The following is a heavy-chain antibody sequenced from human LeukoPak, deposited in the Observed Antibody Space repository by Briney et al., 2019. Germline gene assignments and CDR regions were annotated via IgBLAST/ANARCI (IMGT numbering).Heavy chain of an antibody. D-gene: IGHD3-9*01. CDR1: GGTFSSYA. V-gene: IGHV1-69*13. CDR3: ASNAPGDILTGYYIDC. J-gene: IGHJ4*02. Sequence: SVKVSCKASGGTFSSYAISWVRQAPGQGLEWMGGIIPIFGTANYAQKFQGRVTITADESTSAAYMELSSLRSEDTAVYYCASNAPGDILTGYYIDCWGQGTLVTVSS. CDR2: IIPIFGTA.